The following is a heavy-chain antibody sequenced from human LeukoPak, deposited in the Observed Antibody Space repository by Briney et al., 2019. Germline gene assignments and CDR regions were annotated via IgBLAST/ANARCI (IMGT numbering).Heavy chain of an antibody. J-gene: IGHJ5*02. V-gene: IGHV4-59*01. CDR2: IYYSGST. D-gene: IGHD3-10*01. CDR1: GGSISSYY. CDR3: ARGGYGLGNDFRFDP. Sequence: PSETLSLTCTVSGGSISSYYWSWIRQSPGKGLEWIGYIYYSGSTNYNPSLRSRVTISVDTSKNQFSLKLSSVTPADTAVYYCARGGYGLGNDFRFDPWGQGTLVTVSS.